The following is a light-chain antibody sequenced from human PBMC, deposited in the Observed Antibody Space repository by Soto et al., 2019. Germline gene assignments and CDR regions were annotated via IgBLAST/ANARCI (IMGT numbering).Light chain of an antibody. Sequence: EIVFTQSPGTLSLSPGERATLSCRASHSVTSNYLAWYQHIPGQAPRLLIYSASSRATDTPRRFSGSGSGTDFTLTISRLEPEDFAVYYCQQYGSSPITFGQGTRLEIK. CDR2: SAS. CDR1: HSVTSNY. V-gene: IGKV3-20*01. CDR3: QQYGSSPIT. J-gene: IGKJ5*01.